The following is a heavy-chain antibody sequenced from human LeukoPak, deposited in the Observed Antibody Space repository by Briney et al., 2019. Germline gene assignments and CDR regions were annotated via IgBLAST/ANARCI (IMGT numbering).Heavy chain of an antibody. CDR3: ANTFGDDDAFDI. CDR1: GGTFSSYA. V-gene: IGHV1-69*13. Sequence: RASVKVSCKASGGTFSSYAISWVRQAPGQGLEWMGGIIPIFGTANYAQKFQGRVTITADESTSTAYMELSSLRSEDTAVYYCANTFGDDDAFDIWGQGTMVTVSS. CDR2: IIPIFGTA. J-gene: IGHJ3*02. D-gene: IGHD3-16*01.